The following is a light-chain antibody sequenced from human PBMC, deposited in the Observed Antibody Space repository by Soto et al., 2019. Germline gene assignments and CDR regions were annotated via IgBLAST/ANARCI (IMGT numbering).Light chain of an antibody. Sequence: QSALTQPASVSGSPGQSITISCTGTSSDTGTFNYVSWYLQHPGKAPQLLISEVSNRPSGVSTRFSGSKSGSTASLTISGLQAEDEADYYCSSYSSTNTFVFGTGTKLTVL. J-gene: IGLJ1*01. CDR2: EVS. V-gene: IGLV2-14*01. CDR1: SSDTGTFNY. CDR3: SSYSSTNTFV.